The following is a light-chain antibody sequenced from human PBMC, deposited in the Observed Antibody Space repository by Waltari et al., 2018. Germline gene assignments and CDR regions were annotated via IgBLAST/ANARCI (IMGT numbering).Light chain of an antibody. Sequence: QSALTQPPSASGSPGQSVTISCTGTSSDIGGYNYVSWFQQHPDKAPKLMIYEVSKRPSGVPDRFSGSKSGNTASLTVSGLQAEYEADYYCSSYAGSKTLIFGGGTKLTVL. V-gene: IGLV2-8*01. J-gene: IGLJ2*01. CDR2: EVS. CDR3: SSYAGSKTLI. CDR1: SSDIGGYNY.